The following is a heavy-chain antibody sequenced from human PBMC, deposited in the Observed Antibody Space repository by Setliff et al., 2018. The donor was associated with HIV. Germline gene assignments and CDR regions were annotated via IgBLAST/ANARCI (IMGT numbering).Heavy chain of an antibody. CDR2: IRGSGSGDTT. CDR3: AREDSSWYGSLDY. V-gene: IGHV3-23*01. D-gene: IGHD6-13*01. Sequence: CGSLRLSCAASGFIFSSYAMTWVRQAPGKGLEWVSTIRGSGSGDTTHYADFVKGRFTISRDNSKNTVYLQMNSLRAEDMAIYYCAREDSSWYGSLDYWGQGTPVTVSS. J-gene: IGHJ4*02. CDR1: GFIFSSYA.